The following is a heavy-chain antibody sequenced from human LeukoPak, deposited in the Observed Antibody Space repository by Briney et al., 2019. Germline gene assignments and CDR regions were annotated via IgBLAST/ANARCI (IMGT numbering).Heavy chain of an antibody. CDR1: GGSISSSSYY. CDR2: IYYSGST. Sequence: SETLSLTCTVSGGSISSSSYYWGWIRQPPGKGLEWIGSIYYSGSTYYNPSLKSRVTISVDTSKNQLSLKLSSVTAADTAVYYCARQLPELLWFGELFNWGQGTLVTVSS. J-gene: IGHJ4*02. CDR3: ARQLPELLWFGELFN. V-gene: IGHV4-39*01. D-gene: IGHD3-10*01.